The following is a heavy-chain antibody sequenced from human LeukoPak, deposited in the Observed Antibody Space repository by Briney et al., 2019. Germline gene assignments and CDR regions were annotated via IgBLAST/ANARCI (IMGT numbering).Heavy chain of an antibody. D-gene: IGHD3-10*01. Sequence: DSVKVSCKASGYTFSGTGWYLYWLRQAPGQGLECMGWIHPNNGDTAYAQKFEGRVAMTRDTSISTAYMELRRLRPDDTAVYFCAREGPAQMVALDYWGQGTLVTVSS. CDR3: AREGPAQMVALDY. V-gene: IGHV1-2*02. CDR2: IHPNNGDT. J-gene: IGHJ4*02. CDR1: GYTFSGTGWY.